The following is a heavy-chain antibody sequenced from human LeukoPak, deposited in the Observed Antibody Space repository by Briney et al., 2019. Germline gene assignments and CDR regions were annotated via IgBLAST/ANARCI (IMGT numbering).Heavy chain of an antibody. CDR3: ARDGYSGNDGL. Sequence: PSETLSLTCTVSGGSISSSNWWSWVRQPPGKGLEYIGQIYHTGNTNYNPSLKSRVTISVDKSKNQFSLKLSSVTAADTAVYYCARDGYSGNDGLWGQGTLVTVSS. J-gene: IGHJ4*02. D-gene: IGHD5-12*01. V-gene: IGHV4-4*02. CDR1: GGSISSSNW. CDR2: IYHTGNT.